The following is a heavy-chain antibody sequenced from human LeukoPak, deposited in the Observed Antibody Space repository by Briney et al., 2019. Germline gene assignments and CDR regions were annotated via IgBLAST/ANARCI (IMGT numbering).Heavy chain of an antibody. Sequence: SETLSLTCTVSGGSINTDFCSWIRQPAGKGLEWIGRIDASGSINYNPSLKSRVTMSVDRSKNQFSLKLSSVTAADTAVYYCAKVGSLSRGRNWVDPWGQGTLVTVSS. D-gene: IGHD2-15*01. V-gene: IGHV4-4*07. J-gene: IGHJ5*02. CDR3: AKVGSLSRGRNWVDP. CDR1: GGSINTDF. CDR2: IDASGSI.